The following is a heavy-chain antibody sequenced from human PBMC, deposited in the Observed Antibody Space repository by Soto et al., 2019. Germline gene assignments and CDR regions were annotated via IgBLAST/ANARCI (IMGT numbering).Heavy chain of an antibody. J-gene: IGHJ3*02. D-gene: IGHD6-19*01. Sequence: QVQLVQSGAEVKKPGASVKVSCKASGYTLTSYARHWVRQAPGQRLEWMGWINAGNGNTKYSQKFQGRVTITRDTSASTAYMELSSLRSEDTAVYYCARTFGYSSGWHLADAFDIWGQGTMVTVSS. CDR3: ARTFGYSSGWHLADAFDI. V-gene: IGHV1-3*01. CDR2: INAGNGNT. CDR1: GYTLTSYA.